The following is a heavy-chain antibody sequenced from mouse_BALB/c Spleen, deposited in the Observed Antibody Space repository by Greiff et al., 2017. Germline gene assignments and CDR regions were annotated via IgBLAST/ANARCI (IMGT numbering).Heavy chain of an antibody. D-gene: IGHD4-1*02. CDR1: GFTFSSFG. CDR2: ISSGSSTI. Sequence: EVMLVESGGGLVQPGGSRKLSCAASGFTFSSFGMHWVRQAPEKGLEWVAYISSGSSTIYYADTVKGRFTISRDNPKNTLFLQMTSLRSEDTAMYYCARQLGNYFDYWGQGTTLTVSS. CDR3: ARQLGNYFDY. V-gene: IGHV5-17*02. J-gene: IGHJ2*01.